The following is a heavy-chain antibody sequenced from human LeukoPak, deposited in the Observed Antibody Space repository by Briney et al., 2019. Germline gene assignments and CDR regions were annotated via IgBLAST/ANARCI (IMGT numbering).Heavy chain of an antibody. Sequence: SETLSLTCAVSGGSFSAYYWTWIRQPPGKGLEWIGEINHSGSANYNPSPKSRVTISVDTSKNQFSLKLSSVTAADTAVYYCAREIAARQWNWFDPWGQGTLVTVSS. CDR2: INHSGSA. V-gene: IGHV4-34*01. CDR1: GGSFSAYY. D-gene: IGHD6-6*01. CDR3: AREIAARQWNWFDP. J-gene: IGHJ5*02.